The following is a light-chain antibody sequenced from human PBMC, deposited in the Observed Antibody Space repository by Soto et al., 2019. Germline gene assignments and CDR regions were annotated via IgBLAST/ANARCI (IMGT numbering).Light chain of an antibody. J-gene: IGLJ3*02. CDR3: CSYAGSGTWV. V-gene: IGLV2-23*01. Sequence: QSALTQPASVSGSPGQSIPISCTGTSSDVGRYNLVSWCQQHPGKAPKLMIYEGSKRPSGVSNRFSGSKSGNTASLTISGLQAEDEADYYCCSYAGSGTWVFGGGTKLTVL. CDR1: SSDVGRYNL. CDR2: EGS.